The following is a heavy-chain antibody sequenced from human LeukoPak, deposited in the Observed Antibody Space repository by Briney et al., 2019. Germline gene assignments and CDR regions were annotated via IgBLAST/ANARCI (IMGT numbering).Heavy chain of an antibody. Sequence: GASVKVSCKASGGTFSSYAISWVRQAPGQRLEWMGRIIPILGIANYAQKFQGRVTITADKSTSTAYMELSSLRSEDTAAYYCAGYRIAARLDYYYYGMDVWGQGTTVTVSS. D-gene: IGHD6-6*01. V-gene: IGHV1-69*04. J-gene: IGHJ6*02. CDR1: GGTFSSYA. CDR3: AGYRIAARLDYYYYGMDV. CDR2: IIPILGIA.